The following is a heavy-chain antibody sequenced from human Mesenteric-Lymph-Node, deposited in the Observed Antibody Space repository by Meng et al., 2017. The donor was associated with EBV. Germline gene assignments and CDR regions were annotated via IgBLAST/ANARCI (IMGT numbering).Heavy chain of an antibody. J-gene: IGHJ4*02. Sequence: QWRLQGPGPGMCKPSGTLSLTCTASGGSVTSGSYYWNWIRQPPGKRLEWIGYIHYSGRTNYNPSLKSQITISVDTSKNQLSLRVSHVTAADTAVYYCARGRRGVQYFDFWGQGALVTVSS. CDR2: IHYSGRT. CDR3: ARGRRGVQYFDF. V-gene: IGHV4-61*01. D-gene: IGHD1-1*01. CDR1: GGSVTSGSYY.